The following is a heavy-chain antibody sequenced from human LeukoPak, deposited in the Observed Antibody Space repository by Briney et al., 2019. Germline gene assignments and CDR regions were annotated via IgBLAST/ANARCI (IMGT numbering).Heavy chain of an antibody. V-gene: IGHV4-4*09. D-gene: IGHD2-15*01. CDR2: IYTSGST. CDR3: ARQRYCSGGSCYSNWFDP. J-gene: IGHJ5*02. CDR1: GGSISSYY. Sequence: SKTLSLTCTVSGGSISSYYWSWIRQPPGKGLEWIGYIYTSGSTNYNPYLKSRVTISVDTSKNQFSLKLSSVTAADTAVYYCARQRYCSGGSCYSNWFDPWGQGTLVTVSS.